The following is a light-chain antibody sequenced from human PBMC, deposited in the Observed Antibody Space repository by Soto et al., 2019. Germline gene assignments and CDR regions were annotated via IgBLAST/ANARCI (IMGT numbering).Light chain of an antibody. CDR2: DVS. V-gene: IGLV2-14*01. CDR1: SSDVGGYNY. CDR3: SSYTSSSGV. J-gene: IGLJ2*01. Sequence: QSALTQPVSVSGSPGQSITISCTGTSSDVGGYNYVSWYQQHPGKAPKLMIYDVSNRPSGVSNRFSGSKSGNTASLTISGLQAEDEADYYCSSYTSSSGVFGGGTKLTVL.